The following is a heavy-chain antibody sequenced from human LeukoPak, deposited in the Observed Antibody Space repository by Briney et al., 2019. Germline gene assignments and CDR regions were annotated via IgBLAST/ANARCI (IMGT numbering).Heavy chain of an antibody. CDR1: GGSFSGYY. D-gene: IGHD3-9*01. CDR2: INHSGST. J-gene: IGHJ4*02. Sequence: SETLSLTCAVYGGSFSGYYWSWIRQPPGKGLEWIGEINHSGSTNYNPSLKSGFTISVDTSKNQFSLKLSALTAADTAVYYCARVKRRYFDWLFSEPSYYFDYWGQGTLVTVSS. CDR3: ARVKRRYFDWLFSEPSYYFDY. V-gene: IGHV4-34*01.